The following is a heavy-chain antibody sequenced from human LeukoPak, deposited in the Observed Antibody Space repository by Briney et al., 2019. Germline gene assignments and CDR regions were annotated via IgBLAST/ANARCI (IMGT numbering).Heavy chain of an antibody. Sequence: GGSLRLSCAASGFTFNNYAMSWVRQAPGKGLEWVSAISGSDAGTYYADSVKGRFTISRDNSKNTLYLQMNSLRAEDTAVYYCARDYYYDSSAHFFDYWGQGTLVTVSS. CDR2: ISGSDAGT. D-gene: IGHD3-22*01. V-gene: IGHV3-23*01. CDR1: GFTFNNYA. CDR3: ARDYYYDSSAHFFDY. J-gene: IGHJ4*02.